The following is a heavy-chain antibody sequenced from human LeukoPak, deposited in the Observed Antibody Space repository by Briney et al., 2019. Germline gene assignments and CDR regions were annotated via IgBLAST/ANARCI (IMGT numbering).Heavy chain of an antibody. Sequence: PGGSLRLSCAASGFTFSNYAMSWVRQAPGKGPEWVSLISGSGDNTHYADSVRGRFTISRDNSKNTLYLQMNSLRAEDTAVDYCAKELGAMIAAYWGEGTLVIVSS. V-gene: IGHV3-23*01. CDR3: AKELGAMIAAY. J-gene: IGHJ4*02. D-gene: IGHD3-22*01. CDR2: ISGSGDNT. CDR1: GFTFSNYA.